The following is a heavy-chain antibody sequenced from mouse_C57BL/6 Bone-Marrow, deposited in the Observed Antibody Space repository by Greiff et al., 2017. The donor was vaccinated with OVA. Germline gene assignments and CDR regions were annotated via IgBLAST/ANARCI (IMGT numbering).Heavy chain of an antibody. CDR2: IYPSDSET. D-gene: IGHD2-4*01. CDR1: GYTFTSYW. J-gene: IGHJ2*01. CDR3: ARGDYANFDY. V-gene: IGHV1-61*01. Sequence: VQLQQPGAELVRPGSSVKLSCKASGYTFTSYWMDWVKQRPGQGLEWIGNIYPSDSETHYNQKFKDKATLTVDKSSSTAYMQLSSRTAEDSAVYYCARGDYANFDYWGQGTTLTVSS.